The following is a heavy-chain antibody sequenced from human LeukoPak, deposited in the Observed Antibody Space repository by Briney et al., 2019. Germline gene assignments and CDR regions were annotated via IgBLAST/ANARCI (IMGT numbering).Heavy chain of an antibody. V-gene: IGHV1-2*02. CDR2: INPNSGGT. Sequence: GASVKVSCKASGYTFTGYYMHWVRQAPGQGLGWLGSINPNSGGTNYSQKFQGRVTMTRDTSISTAYMELSSLRTDDTAVYYCARDGYSSGWYPNWGQGTLVTVSS. D-gene: IGHD6-19*01. J-gene: IGHJ4*02. CDR1: GYTFTGYY. CDR3: ARDGYSSGWYPN.